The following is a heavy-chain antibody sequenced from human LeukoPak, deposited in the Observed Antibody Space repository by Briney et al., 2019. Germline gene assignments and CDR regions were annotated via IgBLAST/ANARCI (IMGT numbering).Heavy chain of an antibody. CDR1: GYSISSGYY. D-gene: IGHD3-10*01. Sequence: PSETLSLTCTVSGYSISSGYYWGWIRQPPGRGLEWIGSIYHSGSTYYNPSLKSRVTISVDTSKNQFSLKLTSVTAADTAVYYCARDNEGFAYFDYWGQGTLVTVSS. CDR3: ARDNEGFAYFDY. V-gene: IGHV4-38-2*02. CDR2: IYHSGST. J-gene: IGHJ4*02.